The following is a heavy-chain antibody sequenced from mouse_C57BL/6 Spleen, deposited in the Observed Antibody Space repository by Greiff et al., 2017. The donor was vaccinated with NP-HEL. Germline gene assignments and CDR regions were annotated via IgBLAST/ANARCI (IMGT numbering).Heavy chain of an antibody. V-gene: IGHV1-81*01. CDR2: IYPRSGNT. Sequence: QVQLKQSGAELARPGASVKLSCKASGYTFTSYGISWVKQRTGQGLEWIGEIYPRSGNTYYNEKFKGKATLTADKSSSTAYMELRSLTSEDSAVYFCARRYGSSYEYFDVWGTGTTVTVSS. CDR1: GYTFTSYG. CDR3: ARRYGSSYEYFDV. J-gene: IGHJ1*03. D-gene: IGHD1-1*01.